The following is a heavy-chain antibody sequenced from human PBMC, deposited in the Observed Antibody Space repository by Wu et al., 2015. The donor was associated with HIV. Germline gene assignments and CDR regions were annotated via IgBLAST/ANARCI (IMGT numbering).Heavy chain of an antibody. Sequence: QVQLVQSGAEVKKPGSSVKVSCKASGGTFSTYTMNWVRQAPGQGPEWMGWINPNRGGTKYARQFQGRVTMSRDTAVNTAYMELNSLTSDDTAVYYCARLQSLSGFYSNADFWGQGTLVTVSS. CDR2: INPNRGGT. D-gene: IGHD1-26*01. V-gene: IGHV1-2*02. J-gene: IGHJ4*02. CDR1: GGTFSTYT. CDR3: ARLQSLSGFYSNADF.